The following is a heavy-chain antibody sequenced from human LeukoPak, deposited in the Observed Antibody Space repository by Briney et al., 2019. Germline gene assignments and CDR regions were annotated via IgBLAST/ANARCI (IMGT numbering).Heavy chain of an antibody. V-gene: IGHV1-46*01. Sequence: GASVKVSCKASGYNFTSSYIHWVRQAPGQGLEWLGIINPSGGFTAYAQKFQGRVTMTSDTSPSTVYMELRSLRSEDTAVYFCARGPRIAAAEILYFFDFWGQGTLVTVSS. J-gene: IGHJ4*02. CDR2: INPSGGFT. CDR3: ARGPRIAAAEILYFFDF. CDR1: GYNFTSSY. D-gene: IGHD6-13*01.